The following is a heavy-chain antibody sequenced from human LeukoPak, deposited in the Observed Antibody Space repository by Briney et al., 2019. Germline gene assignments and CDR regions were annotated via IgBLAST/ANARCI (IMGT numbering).Heavy chain of an antibody. CDR2: ISYDGSNK. CDR1: GFTFSSYG. CDR3: ARDRVNRGVVVPAAIPDYYYYGMDV. Sequence: GGSLRLSCAASGFTFSSYGMHWVRQAPGKGLEWVAVISYDGSNKYYSDSVKGRFTISRDNSKNTLYLQMNSLRAEDTAVYYCARDRVNRGVVVPAAIPDYYYYGMDVWGQGTTVTVSS. J-gene: IGHJ6*02. D-gene: IGHD2-2*02. V-gene: IGHV3-30*03.